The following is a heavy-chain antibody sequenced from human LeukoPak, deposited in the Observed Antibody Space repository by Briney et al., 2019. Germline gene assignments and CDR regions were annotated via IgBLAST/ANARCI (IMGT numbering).Heavy chain of an antibody. Sequence: SVKVSCKASGGTFSSYAISWVRRAPGQGLEWMGRIIPIFGTANYAQKLQGRVTMTTDTSTSTAYMELRSLRSDDTAVYYCARHTSKATIFLVYWGQGTLVTVSS. J-gene: IGHJ4*02. D-gene: IGHD5-24*01. CDR2: IIPIFGTA. V-gene: IGHV1-69*05. CDR1: GGTFSSYA. CDR3: ARHTSKATIFLVY.